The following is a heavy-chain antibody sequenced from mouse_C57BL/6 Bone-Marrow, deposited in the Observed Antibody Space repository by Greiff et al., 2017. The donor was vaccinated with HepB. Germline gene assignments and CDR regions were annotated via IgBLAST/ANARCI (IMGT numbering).Heavy chain of an antibody. CDR1: GYTFTSYG. V-gene: IGHV1-81*01. J-gene: IGHJ2*01. D-gene: IGHD1-1*01. CDR2: IYPRSGNT. Sequence: QVQLQQSGAELARPGASVKLSCKASGYTFTSYGISWVKQRTGQGLEWIGEIYPRSGNTYYSEKFKGKATLTADKSSSTAYMELRSLTSEDSAVYFCADYYGSSYGDYWGQGTTLTVSS. CDR3: ADYYGSSYGDY.